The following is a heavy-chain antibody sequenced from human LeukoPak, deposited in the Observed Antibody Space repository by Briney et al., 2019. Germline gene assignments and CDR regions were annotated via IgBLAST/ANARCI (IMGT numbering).Heavy chain of an antibody. CDR1: GFSVSSNY. CDR2: IHSGVNT. D-gene: IGHD6-19*01. Sequence: PGGSLRLSCAASGFSVSSNYMSWVRQAPGKGLEWVSFIHSGVNTYYADSVKGRFTISRDNPKNTVYLQMNSLRAEDTAVYYCARLASDRRGWYHFDYWGQGTLVTVSS. V-gene: IGHV3-53*01. CDR3: ARLASDRRGWYHFDY. J-gene: IGHJ4*02.